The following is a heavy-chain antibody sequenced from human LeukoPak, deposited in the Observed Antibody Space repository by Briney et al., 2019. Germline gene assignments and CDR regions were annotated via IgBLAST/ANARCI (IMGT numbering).Heavy chain of an antibody. CDR3: ARDPTTYGSGSYYYYFDY. CDR1: GFTFDDYA. V-gene: IGHV3-9*01. Sequence: PGRSLRLSCAASGFTFDDYAMHWVRQAPGKGLEWVSGISWNSGSIGYADSVKGRFTISRDNAKNSLYLQMNSLRAEDTAVYYCARDPTTYGSGSYYYYFDYWGQGTLVTVSS. D-gene: IGHD3-10*01. CDR2: ISWNSGSI. J-gene: IGHJ4*02.